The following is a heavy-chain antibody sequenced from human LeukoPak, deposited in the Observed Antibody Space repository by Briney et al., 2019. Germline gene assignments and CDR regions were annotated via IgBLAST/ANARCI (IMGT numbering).Heavy chain of an antibody. D-gene: IGHD5-18*01. CDR3: ARQEYSYGYYMDV. Sequence: PSETLSLTCTVSGGSISGDYRSWIRQPPGKGLEWIGYIYYSGSYSYNPSLKSRVTMSVDTSKNQFYLNLRSVTAADTAVYYCARQEYSYGYYMDVWGKGTTVTVSS. CDR2: IYYSGSY. V-gene: IGHV4-59*08. CDR1: GGSISGDY. J-gene: IGHJ6*03.